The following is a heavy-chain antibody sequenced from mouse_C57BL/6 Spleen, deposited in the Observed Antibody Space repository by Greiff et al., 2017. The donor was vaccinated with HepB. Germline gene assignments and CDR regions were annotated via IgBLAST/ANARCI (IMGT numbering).Heavy chain of an antibody. CDR2: IDPENGDT. Sequence: EVQLQQSGAELVRPGASVKLSCTASGFNIKDDYMHWVKQRPEQGLEWIGWIDPENGDTEYASKFQGKATITSDTSSNTAYLQLSSLTSEDTAVYYCTANGESDYWGQGTTLTVSS. V-gene: IGHV14-4*01. J-gene: IGHJ2*01. CDR3: TANGESDY. CDR1: GFNIKDDY.